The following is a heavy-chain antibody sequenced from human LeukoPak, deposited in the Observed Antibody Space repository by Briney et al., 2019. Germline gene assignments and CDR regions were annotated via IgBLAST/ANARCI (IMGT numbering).Heavy chain of an antibody. CDR3: ARAGGANYGDCFGY. Sequence: ASVKVSCKASGYTFTSYYMHWVRQAPGQGLEWMGIINPSGGSTSYAQKLQGRVTMTTDTSTSTAYMELRSLRSDDTAVYYCARAGGANYGDCFGYWGQGTLVTVSP. CDR1: GYTFTSYY. D-gene: IGHD4-17*01. J-gene: IGHJ4*02. V-gene: IGHV1-46*01. CDR2: INPSGGST.